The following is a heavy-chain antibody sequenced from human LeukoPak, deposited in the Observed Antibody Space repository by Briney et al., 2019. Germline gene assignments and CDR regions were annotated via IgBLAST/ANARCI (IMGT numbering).Heavy chain of an antibody. J-gene: IGHJ4*02. CDR2: IYYSGST. CDR1: GGSISCSSYY. Sequence: SETLSLTCTVSGGSISCSSYYWGWIRQPPGTGLEWIGSIYYSGSTYYNPSLKSRVTISVDTSKNQFSLKLSSVTAADTAVYYCARQGGVVLAAANYFDYWGQGTLVTVSS. CDR3: ARQGGVVLAAANYFDY. D-gene: IGHD6-13*01. V-gene: IGHV4-39*01.